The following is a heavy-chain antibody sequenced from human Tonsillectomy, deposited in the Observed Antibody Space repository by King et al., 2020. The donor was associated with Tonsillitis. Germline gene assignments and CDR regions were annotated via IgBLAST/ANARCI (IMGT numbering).Heavy chain of an antibody. Sequence: VQLQQWGAGLLKPSETLSLTCAVYGGSFSGYYWSWIRQPPGKGLEWIGEINHSGSTNYNPSLKSRVTISVDTSKNQFSLKLSSVTAADTAVYYCARGKPWIQLWTNYYYYGMDVWGQGTTVTVSS. V-gene: IGHV4-34*01. CDR2: INHSGST. CDR3: ARGKPWIQLWTNYYYYGMDV. J-gene: IGHJ6*02. CDR1: GGSFSGYY. D-gene: IGHD5-18*01.